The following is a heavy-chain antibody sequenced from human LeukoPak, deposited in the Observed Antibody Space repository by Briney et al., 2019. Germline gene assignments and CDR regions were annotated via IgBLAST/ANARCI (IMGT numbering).Heavy chain of an antibody. J-gene: IGHJ4*02. CDR3: ARGEEEQLVPFDY. Sequence: GGSLRLSCAASGFTFSSYGMSWVRQAPGKGLEWVSSISSSSSYINYADSVKGRFTVSRDNAKNSLYLQMNSLRAEDTALYYCARGEEEQLVPFDYWGQGTLVTVSS. CDR2: ISSSSSYI. V-gene: IGHV3-21*04. D-gene: IGHD6-13*01. CDR1: GFTFSSYG.